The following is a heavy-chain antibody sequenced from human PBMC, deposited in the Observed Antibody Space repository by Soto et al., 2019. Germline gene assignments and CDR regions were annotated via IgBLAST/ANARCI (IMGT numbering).Heavy chain of an antibody. D-gene: IGHD1-26*01. V-gene: IGHV1-18*01. Sequence: QLVQSGGELKKPGASVKVSCKASGYTLNTYGFSWLRLGPGQGLQWMGWVNTYNGNTHYAQSLQGRLTLTTDPSTNTSYMELRSLTADDTGVYLCARDRQVGRGVVACFYGMDVWGQGTTVTVSS. CDR1: GYTLNTYG. J-gene: IGHJ6*02. CDR3: ARDRQVGRGVVACFYGMDV. CDR2: VNTYNGNT.